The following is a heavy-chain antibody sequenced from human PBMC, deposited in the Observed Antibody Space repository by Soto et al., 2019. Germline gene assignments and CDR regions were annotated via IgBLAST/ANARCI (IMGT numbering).Heavy chain of an antibody. CDR2: INHSGST. V-gene: IGHV4-34*01. CDR3: ARGGMEYNFGYLKAYDV. Sequence: QVQLQQWGAGLLKPSETLSLTCAVYGGSFSGYYWSWIRQTPGKGLEWIGEINHSGSTNYNPSLKSRVTISVDTSRNQFSLKLTPVTAADTAVYYCARGGMEYNFGYLKAYDVWGQGTMVTVSS. D-gene: IGHD5-18*01. CDR1: GGSFSGYY. J-gene: IGHJ3*01.